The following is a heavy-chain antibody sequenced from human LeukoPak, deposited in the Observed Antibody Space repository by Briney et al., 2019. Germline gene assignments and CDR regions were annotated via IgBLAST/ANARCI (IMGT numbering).Heavy chain of an antibody. CDR2: IIHSGST. D-gene: IGHD3-9*01. J-gene: IGHJ5*02. Sequence: PGGSLRLSCAASGFTFSSYWMSWARQPPGKGLEWIGEIIHSGSTNYNPSLKSRVTISVDTSKLQFSLKLSSVTAADTAVYYCAGHGRYFDWIDPWGQGTLVTVSS. CDR3: AGHGRYFDWIDP. V-gene: IGHV4-34*12. CDR1: GFTFSSYW.